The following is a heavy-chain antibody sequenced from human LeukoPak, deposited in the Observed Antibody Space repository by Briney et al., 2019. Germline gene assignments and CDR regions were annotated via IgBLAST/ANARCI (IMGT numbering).Heavy chain of an antibody. CDR1: GFTFSSYS. CDR3: ARDSGGGWIKLWPTGMDV. Sequence: GGSLRLSCAASGFTFSSYSMNWVRQAPGKGLEWVSSISSSSSYIYYADSVKGRFTISRDNAKNSLYLQMNSLRAEDTAVYYCARDSGGGWIKLWPTGMDVWGQGTTVTVSS. V-gene: IGHV3-21*01. D-gene: IGHD5-18*01. J-gene: IGHJ6*02. CDR2: ISSSSSYI.